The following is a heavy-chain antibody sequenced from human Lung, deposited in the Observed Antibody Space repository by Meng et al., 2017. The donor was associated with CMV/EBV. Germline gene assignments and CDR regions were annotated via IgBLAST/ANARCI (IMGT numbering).Heavy chain of an antibody. CDR1: GFMFSSYT. Sequence: ESLKISXAASGFMFSSYTMNWVRQAPGRGLEWVSSISSSSAYIFYADSVKGRFTISRDNAKNSLNLQMRSLRAEDTALYYCARGDYSGYDVPDYWGQGTLVTVSS. J-gene: IGHJ4*01. CDR3: ARGDYSGYDVPDY. D-gene: IGHD5-12*01. V-gene: IGHV3-21*06. CDR2: ISSSSAYI.